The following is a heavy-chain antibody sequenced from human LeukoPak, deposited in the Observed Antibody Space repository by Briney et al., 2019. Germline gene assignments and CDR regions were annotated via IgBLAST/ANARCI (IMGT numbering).Heavy chain of an antibody. CDR2: ISYDGSNK. V-gene: IGHV3-30-3*01. CDR3: ARDRLRSGSYFNY. CDR1: GFTFSSYA. J-gene: IGHJ4*02. Sequence: PGGSLRLSCAASGFTFSSYAMHWVRQAPGKGLEWVAVISYDGSNKYYADSVKGRFTISRDNSKNTLYLQMNSLRAEDTAVYYCARDRLRSGSYFNYWGQGTLVTVSS. D-gene: IGHD1-26*01.